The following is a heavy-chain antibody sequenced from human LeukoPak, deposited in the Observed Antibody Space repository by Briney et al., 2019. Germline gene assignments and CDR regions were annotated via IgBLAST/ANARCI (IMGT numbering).Heavy chain of an antibody. Sequence: SETLSLTCTVSDDSITMYYWTWIRQPPGKGLEWIGYVDHTGSTEFNPSLNGRVSISRDTSNNFFSLRLRSVTAADTAVYFCARGRVSSSTWYSTYYYFFYMDFWGKGTTVTVSS. D-gene: IGHD4-11*01. CDR2: VDHTGST. CDR1: DDSITMYY. V-gene: IGHV4-59*01. CDR3: ARGRVSSSTWYSTYYYFFYMDF. J-gene: IGHJ6*03.